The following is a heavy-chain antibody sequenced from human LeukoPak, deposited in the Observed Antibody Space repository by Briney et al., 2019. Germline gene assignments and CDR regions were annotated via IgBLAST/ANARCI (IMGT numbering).Heavy chain of an antibody. CDR1: GYTFTTYD. D-gene: IGHD3-9*01. Sequence: ASVKVSCKASGYTFTTYDIIWVRQATGPGLELMGWMNPNSGNTGYAQKFQGRVTMTRDTSISTAYMELSSLRSEDTAVYFCARETTIPPYYFDYWGLGTPVIVSS. J-gene: IGHJ4*02. CDR3: ARETTIPPYYFDY. V-gene: IGHV1-8*01. CDR2: MNPNSGNT.